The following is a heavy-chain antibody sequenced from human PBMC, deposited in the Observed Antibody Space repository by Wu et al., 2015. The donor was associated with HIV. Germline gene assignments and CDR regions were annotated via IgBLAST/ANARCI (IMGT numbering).Heavy chain of an antibody. CDR3: VTNMIVNPGYNWFDP. Sequence: QVQLVQSGAEVKKPGSSVKVSCKASGDTLSTYAVSWVRQAPGQGLEWMGGFVPEDDLTIYAPKFQGRVRMAEDTSTDTAYMQMNSLKSEDTAVYYCVTNMIVNPGYNWFDPWGQGTLVTVSS. J-gene: IGHJ5*02. D-gene: IGHD3-16*01. CDR1: GDTLSTYA. V-gene: IGHV1-24*01. CDR2: FVPEDDLT.